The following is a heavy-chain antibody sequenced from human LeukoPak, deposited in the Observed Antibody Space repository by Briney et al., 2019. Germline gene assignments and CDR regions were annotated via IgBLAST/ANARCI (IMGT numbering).Heavy chain of an antibody. Sequence: SVKVSCKASGGTFSSYAISWVRQAPGQGLEWMGGIIPIFGTANYAQKFQGRVTITADESTSTAYMELSSLRSEDTAVYYCARGLAARRLYYYYMDVRGKGTTVTVSS. CDR2: IIPIFGTA. V-gene: IGHV1-69*01. J-gene: IGHJ6*03. D-gene: IGHD6-6*01. CDR1: GGTFSSYA. CDR3: ARGLAARRLYYYYMDV.